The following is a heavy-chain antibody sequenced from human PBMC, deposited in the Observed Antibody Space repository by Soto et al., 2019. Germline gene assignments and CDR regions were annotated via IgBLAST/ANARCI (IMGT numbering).Heavy chain of an antibody. Sequence: SETLSLTCTVSGGSISSGDYYWSWIRQPPGKGLEWIGYIYYSGSTYYNPSLKSRVTISVDTSKNQFSLKLSSVTAADTAVYYCARGIAAAAAPWNWFDPWGQGTLVTVSS. CDR1: GGSISSGDYY. J-gene: IGHJ5*02. CDR3: ARGIAAAAAPWNWFDP. D-gene: IGHD6-13*01. V-gene: IGHV4-30-4*01. CDR2: IYYSGST.